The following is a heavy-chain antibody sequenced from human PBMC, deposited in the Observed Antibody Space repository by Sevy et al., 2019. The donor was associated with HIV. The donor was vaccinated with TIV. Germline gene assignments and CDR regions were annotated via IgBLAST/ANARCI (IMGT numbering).Heavy chain of an antibody. D-gene: IGHD1-1*01. Sequence: SDTLSLTCSVSDGSISSYFWTWVQQSPGKGLEWIGNIYFTGNTDYSPSLKSRVTLSLDTSKSQFSLTLKSVTAADTAIYFCARDSTTRPRVLDYWGQGTLVTVSS. V-gene: IGHV4-59*01. CDR2: IYFTGNT. J-gene: IGHJ4*02. CDR1: DGSISSYF. CDR3: ARDSTTRPRVLDY.